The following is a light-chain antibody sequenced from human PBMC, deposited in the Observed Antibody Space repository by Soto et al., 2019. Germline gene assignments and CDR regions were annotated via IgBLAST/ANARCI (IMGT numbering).Light chain of an antibody. V-gene: IGLV1-51*01. Sequence: QSVLTQPPSVSAAPGQKVTISFSGSSSNIGNNYVSWYQQLPGTAPKLLIYDNNKRPSGIPDRFSGSKSGTSATLGITGLQTGDEADYYCGTWGSSLSVVFGGGTKLTVL. CDR1: SSNIGNNY. CDR2: DNN. CDR3: GTWGSSLSVV. J-gene: IGLJ2*01.